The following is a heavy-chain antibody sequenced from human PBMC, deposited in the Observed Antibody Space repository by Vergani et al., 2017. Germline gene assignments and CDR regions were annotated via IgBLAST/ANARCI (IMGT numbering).Heavy chain of an antibody. D-gene: IGHD2-15*01. V-gene: IGHV4-61*02. CDR1: GGSINSHNYY. J-gene: IGHJ4*02. CDR2: IHTSGST. Sequence: QVQLQESGPGLVKPSQTLSLTCTVSGGSINSHNYYWSWIRQPAGKGLEWIGRIHTSGSTNYNPSLKSRGTMSEDTSKNQFSLNLTSVTAADTAVYFCARGSCLGGSCYKHLFDYWGQGILVTVSS. CDR3: ARGSCLGGSCYKHLFDY.